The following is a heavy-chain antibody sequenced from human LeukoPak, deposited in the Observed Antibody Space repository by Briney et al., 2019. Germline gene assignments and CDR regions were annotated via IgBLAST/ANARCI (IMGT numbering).Heavy chain of an antibody. CDR2: IRYDGSNK. CDR3: ARAYGDYYYYMDV. Sequence: GESLRLSCAASGFTFSNYGMHWVRQAPGKGLEWVAFIRYDGSNKSYADSVKGRFTISRDNSKNTLYLQMNSLRAEDTAVYYCARAYGDYYYYMDVWGKGTTVTVSS. D-gene: IGHD3-16*01. CDR1: GFTFSNYG. V-gene: IGHV3-30*02. J-gene: IGHJ6*03.